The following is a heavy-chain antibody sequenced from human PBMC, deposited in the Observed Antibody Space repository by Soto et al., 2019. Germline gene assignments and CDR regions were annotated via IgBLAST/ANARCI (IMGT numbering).Heavy chain of an antibody. D-gene: IGHD2-15*01. V-gene: IGHV1-69*13. CDR3: ASWLKGPDIGNYYYGMDV. Sequence: GTSVKVSCKASGGAFSDYAFSWVRQAPGQGLEWLGGIMPIFRAPDYAQKFQGRVTTTADEFTRTAYMEMNSLRSEDTAVYYCASWLKGPDIGNYYYGMDVWGQGTTVTVSS. CDR2: IMPIFRAP. J-gene: IGHJ6*02. CDR1: GGAFSDYA.